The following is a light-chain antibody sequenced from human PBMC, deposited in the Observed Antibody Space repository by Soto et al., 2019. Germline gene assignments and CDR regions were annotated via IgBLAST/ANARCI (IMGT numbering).Light chain of an antibody. J-gene: IGKJ1*01. CDR3: QQYNNWPRT. V-gene: IGKV3-15*01. Sequence: IVMTQSPATLSVSPGERATLSCRASQSVSSILAWYQQKPGQAPRLLIYGASTRATGIPARFSGSGSGTESTLTISSLQSEDFAVYYCQQYNNWPRTFGQGTKVDIK. CDR1: QSVSSI. CDR2: GAS.